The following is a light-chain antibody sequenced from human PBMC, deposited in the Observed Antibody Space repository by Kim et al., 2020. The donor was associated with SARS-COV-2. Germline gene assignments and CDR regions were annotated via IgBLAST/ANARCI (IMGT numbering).Light chain of an antibody. CDR3: QQYNNWPPGVS. V-gene: IGKV3-15*01. Sequence: ETLMTQSPATLSVFPGERVTLSCRASQSVGIILAWYQQKPGQAPRLLIYGVSRRATDIPDRFSGSGSGTEFTLTISSLQSEDFGIYYCQQYNNWPPGVSFGGGTKLEIK. CDR2: GVS. J-gene: IGKJ4*01. CDR1: QSVGII.